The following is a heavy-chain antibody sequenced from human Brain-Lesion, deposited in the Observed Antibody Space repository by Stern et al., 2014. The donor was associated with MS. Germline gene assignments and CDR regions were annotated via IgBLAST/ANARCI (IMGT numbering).Heavy chain of an antibody. CDR3: ARDQRGITIFGVVTDYYYLGMDV. CDR1: GYIFTGYY. Sequence: QVQLVESGAEVKKPGASVKVSCKTSGYIFTGYYIHWVRQAPGQGLEWMAWINPNTGGTNYAQQFQGRVTIRRATSISPVFVELSSLTSDDTAVYYCARDQRGITIFGVVTDYYYLGMDVWGQGTTVTVSS. J-gene: IGHJ6*02. V-gene: IGHV1-2*02. D-gene: IGHD3-3*01. CDR2: INPNTGGT.